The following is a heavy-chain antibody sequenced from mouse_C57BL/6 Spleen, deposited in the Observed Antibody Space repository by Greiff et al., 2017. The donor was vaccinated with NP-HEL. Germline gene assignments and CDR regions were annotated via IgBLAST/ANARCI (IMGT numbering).Heavy chain of an antibody. D-gene: IGHD2-4*01. J-gene: IGHJ3*01. CDR3: ASSDYDEGFAY. CDR1: GFSLTSYG. CDR2: IWGVGST. Sequence: VMLVESGPGLVAPSQSLSISCTVSGFSLTSYGVDWVRQSPGKGLEWLGVIWGVGSTNYNSALKSRLSISKDNSKSQVFIKMNSLQTDDTAMYYCASSDYDEGFAYWGQGTLVTVSA. V-gene: IGHV2-6*01.